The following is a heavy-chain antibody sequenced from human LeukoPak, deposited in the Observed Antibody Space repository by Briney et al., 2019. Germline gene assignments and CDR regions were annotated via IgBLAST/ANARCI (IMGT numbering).Heavy chain of an antibody. CDR3: AREVGSVGRHDMAV. D-gene: IGHD1-1*01. CDR2: IFVSGST. Sequence: ASETLSLTCSVSGGSISSGSYYWSWIRQPAGKGLEWIGRIFVSGSTDYNPSLETRGTISADRSKNSFSLRLSSVTAADTGVYYCAREVGSVGRHDMAVWGKGTSVTISS. V-gene: IGHV4-61*02. J-gene: IGHJ6*03. CDR1: GGSISSGSYY.